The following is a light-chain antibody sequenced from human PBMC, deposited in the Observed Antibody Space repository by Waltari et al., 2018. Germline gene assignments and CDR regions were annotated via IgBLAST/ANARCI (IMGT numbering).Light chain of an antibody. V-gene: IGLV2-23*01. CDR1: SRDVGSHGFNL. Sequence: QSALTQPASVSGSPGQSITISCTGTSRDVGSHGFNLFSWYQQHPGKAPKLMIYEGNKRPSGVSSRFSGSKSGNTASLTISGLQAEDEADYYCCSYAGSDTWVFGGGTKLTVL. CDR2: EGN. J-gene: IGLJ3*02. CDR3: CSYAGSDTWV.